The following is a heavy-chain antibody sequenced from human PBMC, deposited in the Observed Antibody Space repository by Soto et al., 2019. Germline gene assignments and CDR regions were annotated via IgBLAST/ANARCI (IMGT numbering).Heavy chain of an antibody. CDR3: ARDHYSSSSLDY. CDR1: GYTFTTYY. Sequence: QVQLVQAGAEVKKPGASVKVSCKASGYTFTTYYMHWVRQAPGQGLEWMGIINPSGGSTSYAQKFQGKVTMTRHTSTSTVYMELSSLRSEDTAVYYCARDHYSSSSLDYWGQGTLVTVSS. CDR2: INPSGGST. J-gene: IGHJ4*02. V-gene: IGHV1-46*01. D-gene: IGHD6-6*01.